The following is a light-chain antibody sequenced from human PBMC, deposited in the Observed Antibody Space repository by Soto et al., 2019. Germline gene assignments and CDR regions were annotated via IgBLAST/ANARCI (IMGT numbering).Light chain of an antibody. J-gene: IGLJ1*01. CDR1: SSDVGGYKY. V-gene: IGLV2-8*01. CDR2: EVN. Sequence: QSVLTQPPCASGSPGQSVTISCTGSSSDVGGYKYVSWYQQHRGRAPKLMIYEVNKRPSGVPDRFSGSKSGNTASLTVSGLQAGDQADYNCSSYAGSPYVFGTGTKVTV. CDR3: SSYAGSPYV.